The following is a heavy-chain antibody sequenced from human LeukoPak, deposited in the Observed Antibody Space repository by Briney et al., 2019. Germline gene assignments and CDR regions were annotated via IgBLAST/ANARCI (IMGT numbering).Heavy chain of an antibody. CDR3: ARDEQRRLGD. D-gene: IGHD3-9*01. Sequence: ASVKVSCKASGGTFSSYAISWVRQAPGQGLEWMGWISTNSGNTNYAQNFQGRIIMTRDTSTSTAYMELRSLRSDGTAVFFCARDEQRRLGDWGQGTLVTVSS. CDR2: ISTNSGNT. CDR1: GGTFSSYA. V-gene: IGHV1-18*01. J-gene: IGHJ4*02.